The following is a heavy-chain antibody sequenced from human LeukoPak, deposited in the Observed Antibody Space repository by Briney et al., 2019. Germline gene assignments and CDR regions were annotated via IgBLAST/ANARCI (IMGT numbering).Heavy chain of an antibody. J-gene: IGHJ4*02. V-gene: IGHV3-74*01. CDR1: GFIFSLYC. Sequence: GGSLRLSCAASGFIFSLYCMHWVRQAPGKGPMWVSRICPDGTGISYADSVKARFTTSRDNAKNTVYLQMNGLREEDTAVYYCVGDFRSADYWGQGTLVTVSS. CDR3: VGDFRSADY. CDR2: ICPDGTGI.